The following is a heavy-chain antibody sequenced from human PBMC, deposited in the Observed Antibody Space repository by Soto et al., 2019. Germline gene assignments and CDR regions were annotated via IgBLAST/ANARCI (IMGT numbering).Heavy chain of an antibody. CDR3: AKDEIAVPEAYSSHGLDV. V-gene: IGHV3-23*01. Sequence: EVQLLESGGGLVQPGGSLRLSCTASGFTFSSYALSWVRQAPGKGLEWVSAISGSDVSTYYADSVKGRFTISRDNSKNTLYLQMISLRAEDTAVYYCAKDEIAVPEAYSSHGLDVWGQGTTVTASS. J-gene: IGHJ6*02. D-gene: IGHD6-19*01. CDR2: ISGSDVST. CDR1: GFTFSSYA.